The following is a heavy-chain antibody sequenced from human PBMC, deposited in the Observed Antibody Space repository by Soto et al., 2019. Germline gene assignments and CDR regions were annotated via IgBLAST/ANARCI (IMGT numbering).Heavy chain of an antibody. V-gene: IGHV3-30-3*01. CDR2: ILYDGINK. D-gene: IGHD3-10*01. Sequence: PGGSLRLSCAASGFTFSSYAMHWVRQAPGKGLEWVAIILYDGINKYYADSVKGRFTISRDNSKNTLYLQINSLRAEDTAVYYCARDASMVRGAFDYWGQGTLVTVSS. J-gene: IGHJ4*02. CDR1: GFTFSSYA. CDR3: ARDASMVRGAFDY.